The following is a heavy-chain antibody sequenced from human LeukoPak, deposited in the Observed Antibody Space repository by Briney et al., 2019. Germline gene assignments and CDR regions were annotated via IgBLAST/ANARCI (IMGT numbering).Heavy chain of an antibody. CDR3: ARAGLPYYFDY. D-gene: IGHD2-15*01. CDR2: IYHSGST. V-gene: IGHV4-38-2*02. J-gene: IGHJ4*02. Sequence: SETLSLTCTVSGYSISSGYYWGWIRQPPGKGLEWIGSIYHSGSTYYNPSLKSRVTISVDTSKNQFSLKLSSVTAADTAVYYCARAGLPYYFDYWGQGTLVTVSS. CDR1: GYSISSGYY.